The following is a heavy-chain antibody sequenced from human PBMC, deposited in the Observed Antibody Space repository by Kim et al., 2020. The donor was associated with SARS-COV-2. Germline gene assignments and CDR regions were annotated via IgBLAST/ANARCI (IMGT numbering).Heavy chain of an antibody. J-gene: IGHJ1*01. V-gene: IGHV4-38-2*02. CDR3: ARGYGDYAYFQQ. Sequence: SETLSLTCTVSGYSISSGYYWGWIRQPPGKGLEWIGSIYHSGNTYYNPSLKSRVTISVDTSKNQFSLNLSSMTAADTAVYYCARGYGDYAYFQQWGQGTL. D-gene: IGHD4-17*01. CDR1: GYSISSGYY. CDR2: IYHSGNT.